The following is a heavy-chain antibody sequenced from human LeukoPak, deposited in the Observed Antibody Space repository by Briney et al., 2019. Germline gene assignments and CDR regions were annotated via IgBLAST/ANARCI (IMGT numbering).Heavy chain of an antibody. CDR3: AKVSYHYYGSGSYVLDY. Sequence: GGSLRLSCAASGFTFSSYAMSWVRQAPGKGPEWVSAISGSGGSTNYADSVKGRFTISRDNSKNALYLQMYSLRAEDTAVYYCAKVSYHYYGSGSYVLDYWGQGTLVTVSS. D-gene: IGHD3-10*01. V-gene: IGHV3-23*01. J-gene: IGHJ4*02. CDR1: GFTFSSYA. CDR2: ISGSGGST.